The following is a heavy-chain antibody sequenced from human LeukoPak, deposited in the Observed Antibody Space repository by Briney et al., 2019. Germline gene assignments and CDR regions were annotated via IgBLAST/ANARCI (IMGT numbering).Heavy chain of an antibody. V-gene: IGHV3-9*01. CDR1: GFTFDDYA. CDR2: ISWNSGSI. CDR3: AKDVRSPSAFDI. J-gene: IGHJ3*02. Sequence: SGGSLRLSCVASGFTFDDYAMHWVRQAPGKGLEWVSGISWNSGSIGYADSVKGRFTISRDNAKNSLYLQMNSLRAEDTALYYCAKDVRSPSAFDIWGQGTMVTVSS.